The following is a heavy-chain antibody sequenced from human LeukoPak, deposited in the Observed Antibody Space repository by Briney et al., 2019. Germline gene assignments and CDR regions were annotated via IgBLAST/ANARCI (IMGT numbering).Heavy chain of an antibody. Sequence: PSETLSLTCTVSGGSISSRPYCWGWIRQPPGKGLEWLGSFYYSGSTYYKPSLKSRVTISVDTSKNQFSLKLSSVTAADTAVYXXXXXXXXDYYDSRGFFHRGGIDSWGQGALVTVSS. CDR3: XXXXXXDYYDSRGFFHRGGIDS. CDR1: GGSISSRPYC. V-gene: IGHV4-39*03. CDR2: FYYSGST. J-gene: IGHJ4*02. D-gene: IGHD3-22*01.